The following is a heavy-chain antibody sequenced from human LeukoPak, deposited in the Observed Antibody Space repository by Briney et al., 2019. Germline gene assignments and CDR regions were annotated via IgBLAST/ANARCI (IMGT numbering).Heavy chain of an antibody. V-gene: IGHV1-8*01. D-gene: IGHD3-3*01. CDR2: MNPNSGNT. J-gene: IGHJ3*02. CDR3: ATESGYYTGVDAFDI. CDR1: GYTFTSYD. Sequence: GASVKVSCKASGYTFTSYDINWVRQATGQGLEWMGWMNPNSGNTGYAQKFQGRVTMTRNTSISTAYMELSSLRSEDTAVYYCATESGYYTGVDAFDIWGQGTKVTVSS.